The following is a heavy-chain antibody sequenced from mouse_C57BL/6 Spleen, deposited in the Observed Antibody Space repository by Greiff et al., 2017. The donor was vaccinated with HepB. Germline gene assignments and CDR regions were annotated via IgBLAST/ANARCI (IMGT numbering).Heavy chain of an antibody. J-gene: IGHJ2*01. CDR1: GFTFSDYG. V-gene: IGHV5-17*01. Sequence: EVKLVESGGGLVKPGGSLKLSCAASGFTFSDYGMHWVRQAPEKGLEWVAYISSGSSTIYYADTVKGRFTISRDNANNTLFLQMTSLRSEDTAMYYCGRGGIYCYGSSGYFDYWGQGTTLTVSS. D-gene: IGHD1-1*01. CDR3: GRGGIYCYGSSGYFDY. CDR2: ISSGSSTI.